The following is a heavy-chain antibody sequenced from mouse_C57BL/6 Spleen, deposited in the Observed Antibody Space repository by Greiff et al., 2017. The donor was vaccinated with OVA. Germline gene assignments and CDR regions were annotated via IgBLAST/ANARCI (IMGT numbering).Heavy chain of an antibody. CDR2: INPNNGGT. CDR1: GYTFTDYY. Sequence: VQLQQSGPELVKPGASVKISCKASGYTFTDYYMNWVKQSHGQSLEWIGDINPNNGGTSYNQKFKGKATLTVDKSSSTAYMELRSLTSEDSAVYYCARDDYDVDAYWGQGTLVTVSA. D-gene: IGHD2-4*01. J-gene: IGHJ3*01. CDR3: ARDDYDVDAY. V-gene: IGHV1-26*01.